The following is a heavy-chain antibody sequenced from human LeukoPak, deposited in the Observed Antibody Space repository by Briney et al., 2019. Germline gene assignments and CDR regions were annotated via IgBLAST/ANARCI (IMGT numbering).Heavy chain of an antibody. Sequence: GGSLRLSCAASGFTFSSYCMSWVRQAPGKGLEWVANIKEDGSEKYYVDSVKGRFTISRDNAKNSLYLQMNSLRAEDTAVYYCARDYSGEVLDYWGQGTLVTVSS. D-gene: IGHD6-25*01. J-gene: IGHJ4*02. CDR2: IKEDGSEK. CDR1: GFTFSSYC. V-gene: IGHV3-7*01. CDR3: ARDYSGEVLDY.